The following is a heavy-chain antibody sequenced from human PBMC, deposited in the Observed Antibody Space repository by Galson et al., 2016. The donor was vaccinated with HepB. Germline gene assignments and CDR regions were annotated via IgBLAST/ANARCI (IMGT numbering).Heavy chain of an antibody. Sequence: SLRLPCAASGFIFGDYAMSWVRQSPGKGLEWVSGLTWTGGIIGYADSVKGRFTIARDNARNFLFLQMNNLRSEDTALYYCAKGIGSGWSDYWGPGTLVSVSS. J-gene: IGHJ4*02. CDR1: GFIFGDYA. CDR2: LTWTGGII. D-gene: IGHD6-19*01. V-gene: IGHV3-9*01. CDR3: AKGIGSGWSDY.